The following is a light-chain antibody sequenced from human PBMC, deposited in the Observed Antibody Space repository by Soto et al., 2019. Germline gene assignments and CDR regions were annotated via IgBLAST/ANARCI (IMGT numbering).Light chain of an antibody. Sequence: QSALTQPASVSGSPGQSITVSCTGTSSDVGGYYYVSWYQHPPGKAPKLIIYEVTNRPSGVSNRFSGSKSGNTASLTISGLQAEDEGDYYCSSYTSSNTLVFGGGTKVTVL. V-gene: IGLV2-14*01. CDR2: EVT. CDR3: SSYTSSNTLV. CDR1: SSDVGGYYY. J-gene: IGLJ3*02.